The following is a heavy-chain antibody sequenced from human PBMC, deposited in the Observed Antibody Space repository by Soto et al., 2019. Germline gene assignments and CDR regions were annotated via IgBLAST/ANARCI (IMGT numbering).Heavy chain of an antibody. CDR2: IKNRANSYTT. CDR1: GFTFSDPY. V-gene: IGHV3-72*01. Sequence: GGSLRLSCAASGFTFSDPYMDWVRQAPGKGLEWVGRIKNRANSYTTEYAASVKGRFTISRDDSKNSLYLQMNSLKTEDTAVYFCARAPSYYGSGSYHWGQGTLVTVSS. CDR3: ARAPSYYGSGSYH. D-gene: IGHD3-10*01. J-gene: IGHJ4*02.